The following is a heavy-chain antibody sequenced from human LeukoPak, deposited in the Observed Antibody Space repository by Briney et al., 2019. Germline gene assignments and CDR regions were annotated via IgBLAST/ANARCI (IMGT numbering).Heavy chain of an antibody. D-gene: IGHD3-22*01. CDR1: GFTFSSFG. V-gene: IGHV3-30*18. CDR2: ILSVGTSD. Sequence: GGSLRLSCVASGFTFSSFGMHWVRQAPGKGLEWVALILSVGTSDYYADSLKGRFTISRDNSKNTLYLQMNSLRPEDTAVYYCAKLSYDTSAYHEDYWGQGTLVIVSS. J-gene: IGHJ4*02. CDR3: AKLSYDTSAYHEDY.